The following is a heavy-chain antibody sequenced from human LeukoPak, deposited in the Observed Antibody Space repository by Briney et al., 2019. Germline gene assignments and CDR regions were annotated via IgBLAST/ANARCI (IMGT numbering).Heavy chain of an antibody. V-gene: IGHV3-23*01. CDR3: AKDPGYSSGWYYDY. J-gene: IGHJ4*02. Sequence: GGSLRLSCAASGFTFSKYAMSWVRQAPGKGLEWVSAISGSGGSTYYADSVKGRFTISRDNSKNTLYLQMNSLSAEDTAVYYCAKDPGYSSGWYYDYWGQGTLVTVSS. CDR1: GFTFSKYA. CDR2: ISGSGGST. D-gene: IGHD6-19*01.